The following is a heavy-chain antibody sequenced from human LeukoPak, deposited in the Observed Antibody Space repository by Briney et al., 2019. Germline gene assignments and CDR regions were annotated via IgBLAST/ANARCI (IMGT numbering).Heavy chain of an antibody. CDR3: ARHRGGHDY. Sequence: SETLSLTCTVSGGSISSYYWSWIRQPPGKGLEWIGYIYYSGSTNYNPSLKSRVTISVDTSKDQFSLKLSSVTAADTAVYYCARHRGGHDYWGQGTLVTVSS. J-gene: IGHJ4*02. V-gene: IGHV4-59*08. D-gene: IGHD3-16*01. CDR1: GGSISSYY. CDR2: IYYSGST.